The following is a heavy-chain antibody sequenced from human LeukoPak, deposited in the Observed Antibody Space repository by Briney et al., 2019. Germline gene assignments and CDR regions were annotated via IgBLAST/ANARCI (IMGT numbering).Heavy chain of an antibody. CDR1: GYTFTSYD. CDR3: ARGWFPFFTMTESDWFDP. CDR2: MSPNSGNT. V-gene: IGHV1-8*03. D-gene: IGHD3-22*01. J-gene: IGHJ5*02. Sequence: GASVKVSCKASGYTFTSYDINWVRQATGQGLEWLGWMSPNSGNTGYAQKFQGRVTITRNTSISTAYMELSSLRSEDTAVYYCARGWFPFFTMTESDWFDPWGQGTLVTVSS.